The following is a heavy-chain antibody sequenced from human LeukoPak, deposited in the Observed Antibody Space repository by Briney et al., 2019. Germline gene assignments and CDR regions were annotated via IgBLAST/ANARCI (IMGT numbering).Heavy chain of an antibody. CDR3: AKGFDFWSGPFDY. Sequence: PGGSLRLSCAASGFTFSSYGMHWVRQAPGKGLERVAVISYDGSNKYYADSVKGRFTISRDNSKNTLYLQMNSLRAEDTAVYYCAKGFDFWSGPFDYWGQGTLVTVSS. V-gene: IGHV3-30*18. D-gene: IGHD3-3*01. J-gene: IGHJ4*02. CDR2: ISYDGSNK. CDR1: GFTFSSYG.